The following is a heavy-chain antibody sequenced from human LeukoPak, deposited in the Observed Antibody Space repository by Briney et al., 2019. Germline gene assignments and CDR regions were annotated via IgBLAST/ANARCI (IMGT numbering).Heavy chain of an antibody. J-gene: IGHJ4*02. D-gene: IGHD6-6*01. CDR1: GGSFGGYY. Sequence: PSETLSLTCAVYGGSFGGYYWSWIRQPPGKGLEWIGEINHSGSTNYNPSLKSRVTISVDTSKNQFSLKLSSVTAADTAVYYCARGIGAARTDYWGQGTLVTVSS. CDR2: INHSGST. CDR3: ARGIGAARTDY. V-gene: IGHV4-34*01.